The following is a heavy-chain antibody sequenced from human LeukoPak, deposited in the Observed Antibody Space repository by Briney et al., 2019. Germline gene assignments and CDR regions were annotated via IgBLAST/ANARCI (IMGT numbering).Heavy chain of an antibody. Sequence: PSETLSLTCTVSGGSITRYYWSWIRQPAAKGLEWIRRIHTGGSTNYNPSLKSRVTMSVDTSKNQFSLELTSVTATDTAMYYCASSFAVAVYYHGMDVWGQGTTVTVSS. CDR3: ASSFAVAVYYHGMDV. CDR1: GGSITRYY. J-gene: IGHJ6*02. V-gene: IGHV4-4*07. D-gene: IGHD3-3*01. CDR2: IHTGGST.